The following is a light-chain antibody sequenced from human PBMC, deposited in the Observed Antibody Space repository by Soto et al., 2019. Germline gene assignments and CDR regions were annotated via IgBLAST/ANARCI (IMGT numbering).Light chain of an antibody. J-gene: IGKJ2*01. CDR2: WAS. Sequence: DIVMTQSPDSLAVSLGERATINCESSQSILYSSNNKNYLAWYQQKPGQPPKLLIYWASTRESGVPDRFSGSGSGTDFTLTINSLQAEDVALYYCQQYYSPPYTFGQGTKVDIK. CDR3: QQYYSPPYT. CDR1: QSILYSSNNKNY. V-gene: IGKV4-1*01.